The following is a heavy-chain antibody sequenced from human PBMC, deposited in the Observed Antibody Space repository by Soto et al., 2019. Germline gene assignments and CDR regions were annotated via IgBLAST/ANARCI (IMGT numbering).Heavy chain of an antibody. Sequence: GESLKISCVASGITSSSEGMTWVREARGRGLEWVSGISGSGDSTDYADSVKGRVIISRDNSKNTRFVQMNSMRADDTAVYYCAVISSNCYPSCLLHWGQGTLVTVSS. CDR1: GITSSSEG. J-gene: IGHJ4*03. CDR3: AVISSNCYPSCLLH. V-gene: IGHV3-23*01. D-gene: IGHD6-13*01. CDR2: ISGSGDST.